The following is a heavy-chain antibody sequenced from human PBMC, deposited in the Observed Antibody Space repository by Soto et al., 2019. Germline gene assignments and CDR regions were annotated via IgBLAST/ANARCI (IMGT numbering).Heavy chain of an antibody. Sequence: GGSLRLSCAASGFTFSSYGMHWVRQAPGKGLEWVAVISYDGSNKYYADSVKGGFTISRDNSKNTLYLQMNSLRAEDTAVYYCAKGGIAAAGPRPNWFDPWGQGTLVTVSS. V-gene: IGHV3-30*18. CDR1: GFTFSSYG. D-gene: IGHD6-13*01. CDR3: AKGGIAAAGPRPNWFDP. J-gene: IGHJ5*02. CDR2: ISYDGSNK.